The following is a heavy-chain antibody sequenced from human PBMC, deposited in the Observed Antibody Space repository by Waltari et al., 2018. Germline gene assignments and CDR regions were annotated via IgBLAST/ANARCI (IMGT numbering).Heavy chain of an antibody. CDR1: GGTFGSHA. V-gene: IGHV1-69*08. J-gene: IGHJ4*02. CDR2: IIPIFGTA. Sequence: QVQLVQSGAEVKKPGSSVKVSCKASGGTFGSHAISWVRQAPGQGLEWMGSIIPIFGTANSAQSFQYRLTLTADISTSTAYMELSSLQFDDTAAYYCARDFGERQVPSTYVYHFDSWGQGTLVTVSS. D-gene: IGHD3-10*01. CDR3: ARDFGERQVPSTYVYHFDS.